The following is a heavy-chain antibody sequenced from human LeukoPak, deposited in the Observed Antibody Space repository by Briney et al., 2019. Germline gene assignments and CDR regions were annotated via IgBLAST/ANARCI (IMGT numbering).Heavy chain of an antibody. Sequence: ASVKVSCKASGYTFTGYYMHWVRQAPGQGLEWMGWINPNRGGTNYAQKFQGRVTMTRDTSISTAYMELSRLRSDDTAVYYCARDRGWEYQLLIDAFDIWGQGTMVTVSS. D-gene: IGHD2-2*01. CDR2: INPNRGGT. J-gene: IGHJ3*02. V-gene: IGHV1-2*02. CDR3: ARDRGWEYQLLIDAFDI. CDR1: GYTFTGYY.